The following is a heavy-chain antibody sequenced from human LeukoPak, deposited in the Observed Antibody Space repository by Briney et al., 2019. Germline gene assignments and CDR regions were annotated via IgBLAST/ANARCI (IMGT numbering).Heavy chain of an antibody. CDR2: INPNSGGT. Sequence: GASVKVSCKASGYTFSGYNMHWVRQAPGQGLEWMGWINPNSGGTNYAQKFQGRVTMTRDTSISTAYMELNRLRSDDTAVYYCARSITMIVVVPKIDAFDIWGQGTMVTVSS. J-gene: IGHJ3*02. CDR1: GYTFSGYN. CDR3: ARSITMIVVVPKIDAFDI. V-gene: IGHV1-2*02. D-gene: IGHD3-22*01.